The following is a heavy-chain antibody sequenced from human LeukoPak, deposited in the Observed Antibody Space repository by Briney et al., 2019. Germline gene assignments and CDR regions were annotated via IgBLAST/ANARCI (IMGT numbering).Heavy chain of an antibody. J-gene: IGHJ4*02. CDR2: INPNSGGT. CDR3: ASLLTFDSSGYHS. V-gene: IGHV1-2*02. Sequence: GASVKVSRKASGYTFTGYYMHWVRQAPGQGLEWMGWINPNSGGTNYAQKFQGRVTMTRDTSISTAYMELSRLRSDDTAVYYCASLLTFDSSGYHSWGQGTLVTVSS. CDR1: GYTFTGYY. D-gene: IGHD3-22*01.